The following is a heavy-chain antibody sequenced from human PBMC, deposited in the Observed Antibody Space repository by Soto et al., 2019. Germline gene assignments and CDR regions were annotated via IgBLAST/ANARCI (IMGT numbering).Heavy chain of an antibody. J-gene: IGHJ6*02. CDR2: IWYDGSNK. Sequence: QVQLVESGGGVVQPGRSLRLSCAASGFTFSSYGMHWVRQAPGKGLEWVAVIWYDGSNKYYADSVKGRFTISRDNSKHTLYLQMNSLRAEDTAVYYCATFCNSKPRGVWYDYGMDVWGQGTTVTVSS. D-gene: IGHD3-16*01. CDR1: GFTFSSYG. CDR3: ATFCNSKPRGVWYDYGMDV. V-gene: IGHV3-33*01.